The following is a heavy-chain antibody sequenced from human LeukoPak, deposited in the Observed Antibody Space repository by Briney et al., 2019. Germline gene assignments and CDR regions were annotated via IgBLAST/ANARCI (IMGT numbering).Heavy chain of an antibody. Sequence: PGGSLRLSCAASGFIFSRYAMSWVRQGPGKGLEWVSGTSSSGGSTYYADSVKGRFTISRDNSKNTLSVQMNSLRAEDTAVYYCAKARGGSWYVFDIWGRGTMVTVSS. D-gene: IGHD6-13*01. CDR1: GFIFSRYA. J-gene: IGHJ3*02. CDR3: AKARGGSWYVFDI. CDR2: TSSSGGST. V-gene: IGHV3-23*01.